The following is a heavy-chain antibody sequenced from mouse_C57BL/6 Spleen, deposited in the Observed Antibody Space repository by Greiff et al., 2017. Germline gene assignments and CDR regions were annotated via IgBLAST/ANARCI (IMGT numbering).Heavy chain of an antibody. V-gene: IGHV1-64*01. CDR2: IHPNSGST. Sequence: QVQLQQPGAELVKPGASVKLSCKASGYTFTSYWMHWVKQRPGHGLEWIGMIHPNSGSTKYNEKFKSKATLTVDKSSSPAYMQLSSLTSEDSAVYYCARSLFYDGYYDAMDYWGQGTSVTVSS. J-gene: IGHJ4*01. CDR3: ARSLFYDGYYDAMDY. D-gene: IGHD2-3*01. CDR1: GYTFTSYW.